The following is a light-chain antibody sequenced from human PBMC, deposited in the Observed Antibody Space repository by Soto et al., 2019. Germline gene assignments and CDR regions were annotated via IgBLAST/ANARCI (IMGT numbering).Light chain of an antibody. CDR3: TSWTTSTTMK. CDR1: SSDIGAYNF. Sequence: QSVLTQPASVSGSPGQSITISCTGTSSDIGAYNFVSWYQQHPGKAPKLMLYDVNIRPSGVSNRFSGYKSGNTASLTISGLQAEDEADYYCTSWTTSTTMKFGEGTKVTVL. CDR2: DVN. J-gene: IGLJ2*01. V-gene: IGLV2-14*03.